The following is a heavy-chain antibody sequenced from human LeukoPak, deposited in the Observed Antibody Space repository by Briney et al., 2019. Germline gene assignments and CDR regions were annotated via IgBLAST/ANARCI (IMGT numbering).Heavy chain of an antibody. J-gene: IGHJ4*02. V-gene: IGHV1-2*02. Sequence: ASVKVSCKASGYTFSDYYMHWVRQAPGQGLEWMGWINPNSGGTNYAQKFQGRVTMTRDMSISTAYMELSRLTSDDTAVYYCARATIADGSTYYIDYWGLGTLVTVSS. CDR2: INPNSGGT. CDR3: ARATIADGSTYYIDY. CDR1: GYTFSDYY. D-gene: IGHD2-15*01.